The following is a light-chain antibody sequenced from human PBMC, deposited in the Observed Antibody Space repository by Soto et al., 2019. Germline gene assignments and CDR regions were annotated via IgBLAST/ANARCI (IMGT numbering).Light chain of an antibody. CDR2: SAS. CDR1: QGIRDA. Sequence: DIQMTQSPSSLSASVGDRVTITCRASQGIRDALGWYQQKPGKVPKRLIYSASSLQNGVPSRFSGSGSETVFTLKISSLQTEDFATYFCLQHSDYPFTFGQGTKVDIK. CDR3: LQHSDYPFT. V-gene: IGKV1-17*01. J-gene: IGKJ2*01.